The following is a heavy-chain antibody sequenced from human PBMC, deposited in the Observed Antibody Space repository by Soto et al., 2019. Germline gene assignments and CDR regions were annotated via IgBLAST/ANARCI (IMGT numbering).Heavy chain of an antibody. CDR1: GYSFTRYG. J-gene: IGHJ6*02. CDR3: AMVDVYVTPSPQDV. Sequence: QVHLVQSGAEVKNPGASVKVSCKASGYSFTRYGIGWARQAPGQGLEWMAWINAYNGNTNYAQNLQGRLTLTTDTSTTTAYMELRNLRSNDTAIYYCAMVDVYVTPSPQDVWGQGTTVTVSS. CDR2: INAYNGNT. D-gene: IGHD3-16*01. V-gene: IGHV1-18*01.